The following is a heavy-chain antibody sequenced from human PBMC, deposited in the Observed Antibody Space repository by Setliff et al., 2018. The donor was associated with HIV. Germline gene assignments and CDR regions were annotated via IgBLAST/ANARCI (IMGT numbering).Heavy chain of an antibody. Sequence: GASVKVSCKASGYTFTSYGISWVRQAPGQGLEWMGWISAYNGNTHYAQRLQGRVTMTTVTSTRTAYMELRSLRSDDTAVYYCARQFLDWSNDYYSRYYMDVWGKGTTVTVSS. V-gene: IGHV1-18*01. CDR2: ISAYNGNT. J-gene: IGHJ6*03. CDR3: ARQFLDWSNDYYSRYYMDV. CDR1: GYTFTSYG. D-gene: IGHD3-3*01.